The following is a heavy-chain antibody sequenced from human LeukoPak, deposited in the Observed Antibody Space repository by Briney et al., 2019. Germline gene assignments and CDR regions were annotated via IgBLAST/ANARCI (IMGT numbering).Heavy chain of an antibody. V-gene: IGHV4-4*07. CDR2: IYPSGST. D-gene: IGHD3-22*01. CDR1: GGSISSYY. J-gene: IGHJ5*02. Sequence: SETLSLTCTVSGGSISSYYWSWIRQPAGKGLEWIGRIYPSGSTNYNPSLQSRVTISVDKSKNQFSLKLSSVTAADTAMYFCARDKLVVVAGRFDPWGQGTLVTVSS. CDR3: ARDKLVVVAGRFDP.